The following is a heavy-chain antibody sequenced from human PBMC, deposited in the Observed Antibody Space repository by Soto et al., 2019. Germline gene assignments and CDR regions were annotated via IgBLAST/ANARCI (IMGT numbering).Heavy chain of an antibody. J-gene: IGHJ3*02. D-gene: IGHD2-2*01. Sequence: SETLSLTCAVYGGSFSGYYCIWIRQPPGKGLEWIGKINHSGSTNYNPSLKSRVTISVDTSKNQFSLKLSSVTAADTAVYYCARVGQIVAPAAMPSRGAFDIWGQGTMVTVSS. CDR3: ARVGQIVAPAAMPSRGAFDI. V-gene: IGHV4-34*01. CDR2: INHSGST. CDR1: GGSFSGYY.